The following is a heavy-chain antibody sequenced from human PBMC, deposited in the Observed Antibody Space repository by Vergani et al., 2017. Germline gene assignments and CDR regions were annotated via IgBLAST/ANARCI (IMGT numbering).Heavy chain of an antibody. CDR2: TYYRSKWYN. J-gene: IGHJ6*03. CDR1: GDSVSSNSAA. D-gene: IGHD1-1*01. V-gene: IGHV6-1*01. CDR3: ARHLQGTTTLFYYYYYMDV. Sequence: QVQLQQSGPGLVKPSQTLSLTCAISGDSVSSNSAAWNWIRQSPSRGLEWLGRTYYRSKWYNDYAVSVKSRITINPDTSKNQFSLQLNSVTPEDTAVYYCARHLQGTTTLFYYYYYMDVWGKGTTVTVSS.